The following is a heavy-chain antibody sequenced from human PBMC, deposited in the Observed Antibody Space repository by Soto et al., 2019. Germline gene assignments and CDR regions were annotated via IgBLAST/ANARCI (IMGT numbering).Heavy chain of an antibody. D-gene: IGHD3-3*02. Sequence: SETLSLTCAVYGGSFSGYYWSWIRQPPGKGLEWIGEINHSGSTNYNPSLKSRVTISVDTSKNQFSLKLSSVTAADTAVYYCARAVTISSYYYYMDVWGKGTTVTVS. CDR3: ARAVTISSYYYYMDV. CDR2: INHSGST. CDR1: GGSFSGYY. J-gene: IGHJ6*03. V-gene: IGHV4-34*01.